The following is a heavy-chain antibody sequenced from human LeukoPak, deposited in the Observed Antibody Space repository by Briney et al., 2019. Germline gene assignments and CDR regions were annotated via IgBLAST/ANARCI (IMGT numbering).Heavy chain of an antibody. CDR1: GFTFSSYS. CDR2: ISSSSSYI. CDR3: AREGVTLSLTPLYYYGMDV. D-gene: IGHD2-21*02. J-gene: IGHJ6*02. Sequence: GGSLRLSCAASGFTFSSYSMNWVRQAPGKGLEWVSSISSSSSYIYYADSVKGRFTISRDNAKNSLYLQMNSLRAEDTAVYYCAREGVTLSLTPLYYYGMDVWGQGTTVTVSS. V-gene: IGHV3-21*01.